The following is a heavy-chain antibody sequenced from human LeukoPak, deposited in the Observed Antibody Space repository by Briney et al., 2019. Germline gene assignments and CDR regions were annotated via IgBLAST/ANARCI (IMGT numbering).Heavy chain of an antibody. CDR3: ARGSHYYDSSGNLFDY. CDR2: ISSNGGST. D-gene: IGHD3-22*01. Sequence: PGGSLRLSCAASGFTFSSYAMHWVRQAPGKGPEYVSAISSNGGSTYYANSVKGRFTISRDNYKNTLYLQMGSLRAEDMAVYYCARGSHYYDSSGNLFDYWGQGTLVTVSS. CDR1: GFTFSSYA. J-gene: IGHJ4*02. V-gene: IGHV3-64*01.